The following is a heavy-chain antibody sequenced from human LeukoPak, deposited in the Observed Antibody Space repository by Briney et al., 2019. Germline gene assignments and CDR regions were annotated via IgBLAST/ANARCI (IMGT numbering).Heavy chain of an antibody. CDR2: ISWNSGSI. V-gene: IGHV3-9*01. CDR3: ANAAEQWLVSSFDY. Sequence: GGSLRLSCAASGFNFDDYAMHWVRHAPGEGLEWVSGISWNSGSIGYADSVKGRFTISRDNAKNSLYLQMNSLRAEDTALYYCANAAEQWLVSSFDYWGQGTLVTVSS. CDR1: GFNFDDYA. D-gene: IGHD6-19*01. J-gene: IGHJ4*02.